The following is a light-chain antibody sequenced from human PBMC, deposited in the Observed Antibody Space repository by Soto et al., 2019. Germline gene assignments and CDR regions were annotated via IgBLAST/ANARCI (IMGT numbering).Light chain of an antibody. CDR2: ATS. CDR3: QRYRTSPRPIT. CDR1: NSVRSRY. Sequence: EIVLTQSPATLSLSPGERAALCCVARNSVRSRYSAWYRHKPGLAPRLSIYATSRRASGIPDRFSGGGSGTDFTLTINILEPQHYALYSCQRYRTSPRPITFGQGTRLEIK. J-gene: IGKJ5*01. V-gene: IGKV3D-20*01.